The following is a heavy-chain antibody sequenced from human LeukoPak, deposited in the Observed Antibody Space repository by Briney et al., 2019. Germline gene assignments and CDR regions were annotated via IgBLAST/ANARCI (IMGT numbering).Heavy chain of an antibody. CDR2: IYYSGST. J-gene: IGHJ4*02. D-gene: IGHD3-9*01. CDR3: ARHLGDILTAIDY. Sequence: SETLSLTCTVYGGSISGFYWSWMRQPPGKGREWIGYIYYSGSTRYNPSLKSRVTISVDTSKNQFSLKLSSVTAADTAVYYCARHLGDILTAIDYWGQGTLVTVSS. V-gene: IGHV4-59*08. CDR1: GGSISGFY.